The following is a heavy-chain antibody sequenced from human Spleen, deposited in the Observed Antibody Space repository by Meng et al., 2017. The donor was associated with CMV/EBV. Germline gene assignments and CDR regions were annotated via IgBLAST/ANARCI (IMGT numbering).Heavy chain of an antibody. CDR1: SNL. CDR3: ARIERRRILKYCGSDCSTTDY. J-gene: IGHJ4*02. D-gene: IGHD2-21*02. CDR2: SNDRRST. Sequence: SNLRTWGQQERRKGLGWNGKSNDRRSTNYKASVKSRVTISGDKVKNQLYLKLSSVTAEDTAVYYCARIERRRILKYCGSDCSTTDYWGQGTLVTVSS. V-gene: IGHV4-4*02.